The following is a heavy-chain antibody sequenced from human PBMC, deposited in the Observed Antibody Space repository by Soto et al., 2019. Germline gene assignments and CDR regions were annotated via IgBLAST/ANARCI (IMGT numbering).Heavy chain of an antibody. Sequence: GGSLRLSCAASGFTFDDYAMHWVRQAPGKGLEWVSGISWNSGSIGYADSVKGRFTISRDNAKNSLYLQMNSLRAEDTALYYCAKSKQQLVTLAAFDIWGQGTMVTVSS. CDR1: GFTFDDYA. CDR3: AKSKQQLVTLAAFDI. CDR2: ISWNSGSI. J-gene: IGHJ3*02. V-gene: IGHV3-9*01. D-gene: IGHD6-13*01.